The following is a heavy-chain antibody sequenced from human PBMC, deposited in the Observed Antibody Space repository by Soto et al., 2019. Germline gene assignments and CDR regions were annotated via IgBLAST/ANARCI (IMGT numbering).Heavy chain of an antibody. V-gene: IGHV4-61*01. Sequence: QVQLQESGPGLEKPSETLSLTCTVSGGSVSSGSYYWSWIRQPPGKGLEWIGYIYYSGSTNYNPSLKSRVTISVDTSKNQFSLKLSSVTAADTAVYYCASAYLQQIDYWGQGTLVTVSS. CDR3: ASAYLQQIDY. J-gene: IGHJ4*02. CDR1: GGSVSSGSYY. CDR2: IYYSGST. D-gene: IGHD5-18*01.